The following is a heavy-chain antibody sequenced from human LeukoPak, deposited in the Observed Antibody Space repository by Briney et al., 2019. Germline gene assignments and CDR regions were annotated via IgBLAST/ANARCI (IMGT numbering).Heavy chain of an antibody. CDR3: ARRGLFWSGFKVFDY. Sequence: PSETLSLTCAVSGGSISSGGYSWSWIRQPPGKGLEWIGYIYHSGSTYYNPSLKSRVTISVDRSKNQFSLKLSSVTAADTAVYYCARRGLFWSGFKVFDYWGQGTLVTVSS. CDR2: IYHSGST. J-gene: IGHJ4*02. V-gene: IGHV4-30-2*01. CDR1: GGSISSGGYS. D-gene: IGHD3-3*01.